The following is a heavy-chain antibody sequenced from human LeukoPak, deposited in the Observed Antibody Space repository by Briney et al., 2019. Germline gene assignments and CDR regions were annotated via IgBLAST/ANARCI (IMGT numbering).Heavy chain of an antibody. V-gene: IGHV4-34*01. J-gene: IGHJ4*02. CDR3: TRDRQGIAVAAPDY. Sequence: SETLSLTCTVSGGSIATYTWSWIRKPPGKGLEWIGEINHSGSTNYNPSLKSRVAISVDTSKNQFSLKLSSVTAADTAVYYCTRDRQGIAVAAPDYWGQGTLVTVSS. D-gene: IGHD6-19*01. CDR1: GGSIATYT. CDR2: INHSGST.